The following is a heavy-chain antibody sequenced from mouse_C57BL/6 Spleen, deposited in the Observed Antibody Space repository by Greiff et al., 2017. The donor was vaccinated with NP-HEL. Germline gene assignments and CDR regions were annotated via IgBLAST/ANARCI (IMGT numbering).Heavy chain of an antibody. CDR2: IHPNSGST. CDR3: ARDGYYGMDY. V-gene: IGHV1-64*01. J-gene: IGHJ2*01. CDR1: GYTFTSYW. D-gene: IGHD1-1*01. Sequence: QVQLQQPGAELVKPGASVKLSCKASGYTFTSYWMHWVKQRPGQGLEWIGMIHPNSGSTNYNEKFKSKGTLTVDKSSSTAYLQLSSLTSEDSAVYYCARDGYYGMDYWGQGTTLTVSS.